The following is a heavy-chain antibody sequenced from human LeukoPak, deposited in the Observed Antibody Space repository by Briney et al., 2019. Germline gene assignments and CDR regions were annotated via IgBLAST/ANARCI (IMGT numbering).Heavy chain of an antibody. D-gene: IGHD6-6*01. CDR3: ARGRYSSSSHFDY. J-gene: IGHJ4*02. Sequence: GGSLRLSCAASGFTFSSYSVNWVRQAPGKGLEWVSSISSSSSYIYYADSVKGRFTISRDNAKNSLYLQMNSLRAEDTAVYYCARGRYSSSSHFDYWGQGTLVTVSS. V-gene: IGHV3-21*01. CDR2: ISSSSSYI. CDR1: GFTFSSYS.